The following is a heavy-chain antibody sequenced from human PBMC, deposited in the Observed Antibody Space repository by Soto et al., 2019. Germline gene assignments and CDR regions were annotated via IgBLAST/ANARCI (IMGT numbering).Heavy chain of an antibody. Sequence: QLQLQESGPGLVKPSETLSLTCTVSGGSINSGTYYWVWIRQPPGKGLEWMGSIYKTGSTYYSPSLKSRVTVSIDTPDNRFSLRLSSVTAADTAVYYCAKHGFQYHMDVWGRGTPVTVSS. CDR3: AKHGFQYHMDV. D-gene: IGHD3-10*01. CDR2: IYKTGST. V-gene: IGHV4-39*01. CDR1: GGSINSGTYY. J-gene: IGHJ6*03.